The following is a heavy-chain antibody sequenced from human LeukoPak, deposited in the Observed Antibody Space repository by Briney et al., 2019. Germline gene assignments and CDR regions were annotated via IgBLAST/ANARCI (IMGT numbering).Heavy chain of an antibody. CDR3: ARDSSGPVWFDP. D-gene: IGHD6-25*01. V-gene: IGHV1-69*13. CDR1: GGTFSIYA. CDR2: IIPIFGTA. Sequence: SVKVSCKASGGTFSIYAISWVRQAPGQGLEWMGGIIPIFGTANYAQKFQGRVTITADESTSTAYMELSSLRSEDTAVYYCARDSSGPVWFDPWGQGTLVTVSS. J-gene: IGHJ5*02.